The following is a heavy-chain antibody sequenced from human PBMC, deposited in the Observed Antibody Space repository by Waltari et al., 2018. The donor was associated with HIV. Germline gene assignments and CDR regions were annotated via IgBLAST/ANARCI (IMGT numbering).Heavy chain of an antibody. CDR1: GFSFTSYW. CDR3: ARHSFRNVYRPHYYYGMDV. CDR2: ISPGKSDA. V-gene: IGHV5-51*01. J-gene: IGHJ6*02. Sequence: EVQLVQSGAEVKKPGESLKISCKVSGFSFTSYWIGWVRQKPGKGLEWMGIISPGKSDASYSPSSQGEVTISSDKSTSTAYLQWSSLNASDTAMYYCARHSFRNVYRPHYYYGMDVWGQGTTVTVSS. D-gene: IGHD3-16*02.